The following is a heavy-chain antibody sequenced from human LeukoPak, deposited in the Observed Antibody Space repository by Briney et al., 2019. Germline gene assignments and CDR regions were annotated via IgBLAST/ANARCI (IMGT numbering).Heavy chain of an antibody. CDR1: GGSISRYY. CDR3: ARTAVMIVVVIPHYYYYYYMDV. CDR2: INHSGST. Sequence: SETLSLTCTVSGGSISRYYWSWIRQPPGKGLEWIGEINHSGSTNYNPSLKSRVTISVDTSKNQFSLKLSSVTAADTAVYYCARTAVMIVVVIPHYYYYYYMDVWGKGTTVTVSS. J-gene: IGHJ6*03. V-gene: IGHV4-34*01. D-gene: IGHD3-22*01.